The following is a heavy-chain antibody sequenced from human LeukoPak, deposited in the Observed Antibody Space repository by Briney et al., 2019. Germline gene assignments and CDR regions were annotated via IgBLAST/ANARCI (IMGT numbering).Heavy chain of an antibody. V-gene: IGHV3-72*01. Sequence: GGSLRLSCAASGITFSDHYMDWVRQAPGKGLEWVGRITNKANSHTTQYAASVKGRFTISRDDSKNSLYLQMNGLKTEDTALYYCARDDTGANSFDYWGQGTLVTVSS. CDR2: ITNKANSHTT. J-gene: IGHJ4*02. D-gene: IGHD1-14*01. CDR1: GITFSDHY. CDR3: ARDDTGANSFDY.